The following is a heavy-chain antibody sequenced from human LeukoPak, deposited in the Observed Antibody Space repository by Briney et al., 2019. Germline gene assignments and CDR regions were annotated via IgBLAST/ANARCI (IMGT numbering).Heavy chain of an antibody. CDR2: ISGSGGST. V-gene: IGHV3-23*01. J-gene: IGHJ5*02. D-gene: IGHD3-10*01. CDR1: GFTFSSYA. CDR3: AKFTMVRGAPRFGRFDP. Sequence: PGGSLRLSCAASGFTFSSYAMSWVRQAPGKGLEWVSAISGSGGSTYYADSVKGRFTISRDNSKNTLYLQMNSLRAEDTAVYYCAKFTMVRGAPRFGRFDPWGQGTLVTVSS.